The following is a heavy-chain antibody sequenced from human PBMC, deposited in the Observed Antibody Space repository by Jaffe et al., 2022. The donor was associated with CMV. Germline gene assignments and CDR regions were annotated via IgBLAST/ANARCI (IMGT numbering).Heavy chain of an antibody. CDR3: ARGPKSRWEWELPHWYFDL. J-gene: IGHJ2*01. CDR2: INHSGST. Sequence: QVQLQQWGAGLLKPSETLSLTCAVYGGSFSGYYWSWIRQPPGKGLEWIGEINHSGSTNYNPSLKSRVTISVDTSKNQFSLKLSSVTAADTAVYYCARGPKSRWEWELPHWYFDLWGRGTLVTVSS. D-gene: IGHD1-26*01. V-gene: IGHV4-34*01. CDR1: GGSFSGYY.